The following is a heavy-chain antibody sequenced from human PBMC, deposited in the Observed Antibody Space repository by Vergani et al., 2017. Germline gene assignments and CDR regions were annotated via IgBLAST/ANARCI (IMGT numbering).Heavy chain of an antibody. V-gene: IGHV3-23*01. CDR2: ISGSGGRT. Sequence: EVQLLESGGGLVQPGGSLRLSCAASGFTFSSYAMSWVRQAPGKGLEWVSAISGSGGRTYYADSVKGRFTLSMDNSKTTLYLQMNSLRAEDTAVYYGADGSGDLDYWGQGTLVTVSS. CDR1: GFTFSSYA. J-gene: IGHJ4*02. D-gene: IGHD5-12*01. CDR3: ADGSGDLDY.